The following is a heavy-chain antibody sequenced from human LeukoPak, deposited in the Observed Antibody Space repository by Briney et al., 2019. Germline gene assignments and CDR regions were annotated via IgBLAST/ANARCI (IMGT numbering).Heavy chain of an antibody. J-gene: IGHJ4*02. CDR2: FDRENDET. D-gene: IGHD3-10*01. CDR3: ATVGVNYGSGSYHYYFDN. V-gene: IGHV1-24*01. CDR1: GYTLTELS. Sequence: GASVKVSCKVSGYTLTELSMHWVRQAPGKGLEWMGGFDRENDETIYAQKFQGRATLTEDTSVDTAYMELSSLRSDDTAVYYCATVGVNYGSGSYHYYFDNWGQGTLVTVSS.